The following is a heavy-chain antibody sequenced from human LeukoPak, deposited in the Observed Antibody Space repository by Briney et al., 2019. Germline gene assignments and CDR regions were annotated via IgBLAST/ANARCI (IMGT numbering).Heavy chain of an antibody. CDR3: ATDTGSIAAAATRFGY. V-gene: IGHV1-24*01. Sequence: ASVKVSCKVSGYTLTELSMHWVRQAPGKGLEWMGGFDPEDGETIYAQKFQGRVTMTEDTSTDTAYMELSSLRSEDTAVYYCATDTGSIAAAATRFGYWGQGTLVTVSS. D-gene: IGHD6-13*01. CDR2: FDPEDGET. CDR1: GYTLTELS. J-gene: IGHJ4*02.